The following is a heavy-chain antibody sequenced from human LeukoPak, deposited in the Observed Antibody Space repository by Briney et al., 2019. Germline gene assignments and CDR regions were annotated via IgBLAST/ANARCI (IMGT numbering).Heavy chain of an antibody. J-gene: IGHJ3*02. V-gene: IGHV4-39*01. CDR2: IYYSGST. Sequence: PSETLSLTCTVSGGSISSSSYYWGWIRQPPGTGLEWIGSIYYSGSTYYNPSLKSRVTISVDTSKNQFSLKLSSVTAADTAVYYCASYPTPTYDFWSGYYKDGAFDIWGQGTMVTVSS. D-gene: IGHD3-3*01. CDR3: ASYPTPTYDFWSGYYKDGAFDI. CDR1: GGSISSSSYY.